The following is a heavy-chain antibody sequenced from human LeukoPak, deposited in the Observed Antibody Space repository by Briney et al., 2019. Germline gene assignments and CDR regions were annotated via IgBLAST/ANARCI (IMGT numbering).Heavy chain of an antibody. Sequence: PGGSLRLSCAASGFTFRSYGMHWVRQAPGEGLEGVAVIWYDGSNKNYADSVKGRFNISRDNSKNTLYLQMNSLRAEDTAVYYCARDRAAAMEYYYMDVWGKGTTVTVSS. V-gene: IGHV3-33*01. CDR1: GFTFRSYG. J-gene: IGHJ6*03. CDR3: ARDRAAAMEYYYMDV. CDR2: IWYDGSNK. D-gene: IGHD2-2*01.